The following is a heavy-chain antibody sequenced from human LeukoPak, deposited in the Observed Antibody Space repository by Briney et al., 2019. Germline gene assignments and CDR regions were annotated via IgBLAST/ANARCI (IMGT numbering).Heavy chain of an antibody. V-gene: IGHV3-30*03. D-gene: IGHD3-22*01. Sequence: PGGPLRLSCAASGFTFSSYGMHWVRQAPGKGLEWVAVISYDGSNKYYADSVKGRFTISRDNSKNTLYLQMNSLRAEDTAVYYCATGNYYDSSCYYTFVYWGQGALVTVSS. CDR3: ATGNYYDSSCYYTFVY. CDR1: GFTFSSYG. CDR2: ISYDGSNK. J-gene: IGHJ4*02.